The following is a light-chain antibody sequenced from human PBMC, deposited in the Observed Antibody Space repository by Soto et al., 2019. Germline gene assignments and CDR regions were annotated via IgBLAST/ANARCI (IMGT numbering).Light chain of an antibody. V-gene: IGKV3-11*01. J-gene: IGKJ5*01. CDR1: QSVTTQ. Sequence: DIMLTQSPGTLSLSPGERATLSCRASQSVTTQLAWYQQKPGQAPRLLIYDASNRATGIPARFSGTGSGTDFTLTINNLEPEDFAVYYCQVRTNWSIAFGRGTRLEIK. CDR3: QVRTNWSIA. CDR2: DAS.